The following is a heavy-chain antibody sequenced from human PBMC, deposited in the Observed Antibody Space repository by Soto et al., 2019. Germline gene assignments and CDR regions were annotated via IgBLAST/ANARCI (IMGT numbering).Heavy chain of an antibody. Sequence: GGSLRLSCEASGFTLSSYTMHWVRQAPGKGLEWVAIISYDGSKKFYADSVRGRFTISRDISKNTLSLQMNSLRTEDTAVYFCARDRYYYDSSGYYPHFDYWGQGTLVTVSS. CDR3: ARDRYYYDSSGYYPHFDY. V-gene: IGHV3-30*04. J-gene: IGHJ4*02. CDR2: ISYDGSKK. D-gene: IGHD3-22*01. CDR1: GFTLSSYT.